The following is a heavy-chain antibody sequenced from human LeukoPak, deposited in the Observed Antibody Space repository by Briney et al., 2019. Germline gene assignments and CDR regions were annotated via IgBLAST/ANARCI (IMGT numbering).Heavy chain of an antibody. V-gene: IGHV3-30-3*01. Sequence: GGSLRLSCAASGFTFSSYAMHWVRQAPGKGLEWVAVISYDGSNKYYADSVKGRFTISRDNSKNTLYLQMNSLRAEDTAVYYCVRMWELPPNYYYGMDVWGQGTTVTVSS. CDR2: ISYDGSNK. J-gene: IGHJ6*02. CDR3: VRMWELPPNYYYGMDV. D-gene: IGHD1-26*01. CDR1: GFTFSSYA.